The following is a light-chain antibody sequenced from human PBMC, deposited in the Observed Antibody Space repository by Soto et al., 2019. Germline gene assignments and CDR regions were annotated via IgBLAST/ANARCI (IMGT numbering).Light chain of an antibody. CDR3: QHYNSYSEA. CDR2: KAS. J-gene: IGKJ1*01. CDR1: QTISSW. V-gene: IGKV1-5*03. Sequence: DIQITQSPSTLSGSVGDRVTITFRASQTISSWLAWYQQKPGKAPKLLIYKASTLKSGVPSRFSGSGSGTEFTLTISSLQPDDFATYYCQHYNSYSEAFGQGTKVHIK.